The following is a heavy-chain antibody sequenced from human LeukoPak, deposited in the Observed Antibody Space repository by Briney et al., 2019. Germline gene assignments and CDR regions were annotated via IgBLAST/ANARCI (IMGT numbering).Heavy chain of an antibody. CDR1: GFTFSSYE. D-gene: IGHD3-22*01. CDR2: ISSSGSAI. CDR3: AREKLSFFDSSGYFDY. J-gene: IGHJ4*02. V-gene: IGHV3-48*03. Sequence: GGSLRLSCAASGFTFSSYEMNWVRQAPGKGLEWVSFISSSGSAIHYADSVGGRFTISRDNAKNSLYLQMSRLRAEDTAVYYCAREKLSFFDSSGYFDYWGQGTLVTVSS.